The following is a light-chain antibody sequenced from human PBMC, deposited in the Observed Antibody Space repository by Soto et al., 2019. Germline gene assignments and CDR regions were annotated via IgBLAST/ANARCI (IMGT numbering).Light chain of an antibody. CDR3: SSFTNDSNYV. CDR1: SSDVGANIF. CDR2: TVS. V-gene: IGLV2-14*01. J-gene: IGLJ1*01. Sequence: QSVLTQPASVSGSPGQSITISCTGTSSDVGANIFVSWYQQHPGKVPKLMIYTVSSRPSGVSQRFSGSKSGNTASLTISGLQAEDEADYYCSSFTNDSNYVFGNGTKVT.